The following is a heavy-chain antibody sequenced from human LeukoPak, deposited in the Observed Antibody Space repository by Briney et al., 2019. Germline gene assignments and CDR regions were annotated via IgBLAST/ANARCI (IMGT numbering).Heavy chain of an antibody. CDR2: ISSSSSTI. V-gene: IGHV3-48*04. CDR1: GFTFSSYS. Sequence: GGSLRLSCAASGFTFSSYSMNWVRQAPGKGLEWVSYISSSSSTIYYADSVKGRFTISRDNAKNSLYLQMNSLRAEDTAVYYCARSMVRGVTPLVPTNYWGQGTLVTVSS. D-gene: IGHD3-10*01. CDR3: ARSMVRGVTPLVPTNY. J-gene: IGHJ4*02.